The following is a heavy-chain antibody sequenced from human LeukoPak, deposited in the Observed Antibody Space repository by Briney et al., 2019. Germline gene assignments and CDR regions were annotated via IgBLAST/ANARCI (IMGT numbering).Heavy chain of an antibody. V-gene: IGHV1-69*06. J-gene: IGHJ4*02. CDR2: IIPIFSTA. D-gene: IGHD4-23*01. CDR1: GGTFSSYA. Sequence: GASVKVSCKASGGTFSSYAISWVRQAPGQGLEWMGRIIPIFSTANYAQKFQGRVTMTADKSTSTPYMELSSLRSEDTAVYYFATGAGAYDYGGKEIDYWVQGALLTVSS. CDR3: ATGAGAYDYGGKEIDY.